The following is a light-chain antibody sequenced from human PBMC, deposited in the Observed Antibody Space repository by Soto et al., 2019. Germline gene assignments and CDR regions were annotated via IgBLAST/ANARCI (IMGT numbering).Light chain of an antibody. CDR3: QQLNSYPYT. V-gene: IGKV1-9*01. J-gene: IGKJ2*01. CDR2: TAA. CDR1: QGISSY. Sequence: IQLTQSPSSLSASVGVRVTITCRASQGISSYLAWYQQKPRKAPKVLIYTAATLQSGVPSRFSGSGSGTHFTLTISSLQPEDFATYYCQQLNSYPYTFGQGTKLEIK.